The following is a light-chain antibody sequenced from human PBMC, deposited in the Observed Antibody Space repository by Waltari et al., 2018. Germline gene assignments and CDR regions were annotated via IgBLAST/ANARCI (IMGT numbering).Light chain of an antibody. V-gene: IGKV3-20*01. CDR2: DAS. Sequence: EIVLTQSPGPLSLSPGERATLSCRASQSVSRTLAWYQQKPGQAPRLLIYDASSRATGIPDRFSGSGSGTDFSLTISRLEPEDFAVYYCQKYGTLPATFGRGTKVEIK. J-gene: IGKJ1*01. CDR1: QSVSRT. CDR3: QKYGTLPAT.